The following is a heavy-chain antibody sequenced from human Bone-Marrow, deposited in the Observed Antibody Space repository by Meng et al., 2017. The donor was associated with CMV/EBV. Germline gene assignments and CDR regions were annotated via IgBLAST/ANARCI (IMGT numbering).Heavy chain of an antibody. J-gene: IGHJ4*02. CDR2: ISAYNGNT. Sequence: QVQLVQSGAEVMKPGVSVKVSCKASGYTFTSYGISWVRQAPGQGLEWMGWISAYNGNTNYAQKLQGRVTMTTDTSTSTAYMELRSLRSDDTAVYYCAVTYYYDSSGYYSFDYWGQGTLVTASS. D-gene: IGHD3-22*01. CDR3: AVTYYYDSSGYYSFDY. V-gene: IGHV1-18*01. CDR1: GYTFTSYG.